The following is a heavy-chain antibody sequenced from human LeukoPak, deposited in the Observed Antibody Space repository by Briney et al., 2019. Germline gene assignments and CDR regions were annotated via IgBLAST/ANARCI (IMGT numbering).Heavy chain of an antibody. Sequence: GASVKVSCKVSGYTLTELSMHWVRQARGKGLEWMGGFDPEDGETIYAQKFQGRVTMTEDTSTDTAYMELSSLRSEDTAVYYCATDLKYSSSWFASWGYWGQGTLVTVSS. CDR2: FDPEDGET. CDR3: ATDLKYSSSWFASWGY. V-gene: IGHV1-24*01. D-gene: IGHD6-13*01. CDR1: GYTLTELS. J-gene: IGHJ4*02.